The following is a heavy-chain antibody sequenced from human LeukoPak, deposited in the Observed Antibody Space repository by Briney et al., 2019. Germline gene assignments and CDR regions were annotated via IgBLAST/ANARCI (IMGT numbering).Heavy chain of an antibody. CDR1: GYTFTGYY. V-gene: IGHV1-2*02. CDR3: ARDGTYYDFWSGYYSPHWFDP. CDR2: INPNSGGT. Sequence: ASVKVSCKASGYTFTGYYMHWVRQAPGQGPEWMGWINPNSGGTNYAQKFQGRVTITADKSTSTAYMELSSLRSEDTAVYYCARDGTYYDFWSGYYSPHWFDPWGQGTLVTVSS. J-gene: IGHJ5*02. D-gene: IGHD3-3*01.